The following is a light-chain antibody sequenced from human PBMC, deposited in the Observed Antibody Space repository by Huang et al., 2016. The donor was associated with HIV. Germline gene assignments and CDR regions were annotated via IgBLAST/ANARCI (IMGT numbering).Light chain of an antibody. CDR2: GAF. CDR1: QNIRNNY. V-gene: IGKV3-20*01. J-gene: IGKJ2*01. CDR3: QQYGDSPRT. Sequence: EIVLTQSPGTLSLSPGERATLSCRASQNIRNNYLAWYQQKPGQAPRLLICGAFNRASGTPDRCSGSESGTDFTLAIGGLEPEDFATYYCQQYGDSPRTFGQGTKLEIK.